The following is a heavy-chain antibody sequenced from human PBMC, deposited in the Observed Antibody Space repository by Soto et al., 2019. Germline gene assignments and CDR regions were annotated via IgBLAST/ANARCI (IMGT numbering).Heavy chain of an antibody. CDR2: ISAYNGNT. D-gene: IGHD6-19*01. CDR3: AREKYSSGPPAPDDY. J-gene: IGHJ4*02. Sequence: QVQLVQSGAEVKKPGASVKVSCKASGYTFTSYGISWVRQAPGQGLEWMGWISAYNGNTNYAQKLQGRVTMTTDTSTSTGYMELRSLRSDDTAVYYCAREKYSSGPPAPDDYWGQGTLVTVSS. CDR1: GYTFTSYG. V-gene: IGHV1-18*01.